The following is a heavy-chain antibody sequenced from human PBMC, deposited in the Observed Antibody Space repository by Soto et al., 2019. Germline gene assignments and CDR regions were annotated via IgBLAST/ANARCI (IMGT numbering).Heavy chain of an antibody. CDR3: AKPLVTAIRWAFDY. Sequence: EVQLLESGGGLVQPGGSLRLSCAASGFSFNIYAMNWVRQAPGKGLEWVSTISGGGSTTYYADSVKGRFTISRDNSKNTLYLQMNSLRAEDTAVYYCAKPLVTAIRWAFDYWGQGTLATVSS. CDR1: GFSFNIYA. CDR2: ISGGGSTT. V-gene: IGHV3-23*01. J-gene: IGHJ4*02. D-gene: IGHD2-21*02.